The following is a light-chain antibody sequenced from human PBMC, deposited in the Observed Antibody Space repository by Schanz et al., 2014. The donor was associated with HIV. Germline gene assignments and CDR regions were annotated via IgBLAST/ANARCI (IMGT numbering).Light chain of an antibody. CDR1: HPVTANF. J-gene: IGKJ1*01. CDR3: QQYGSSPRT. CDR2: GAS. Sequence: ESVLTQSPGTLSLSPGETATLSCRASHPVTANFVAWYQHKPGQAPRLLIFGASKRATGIPDRFSGSESGTDFTLTINRMEPEDYAVYYCQQYGSSPRTFGQGTKVEIK. V-gene: IGKV3-20*01.